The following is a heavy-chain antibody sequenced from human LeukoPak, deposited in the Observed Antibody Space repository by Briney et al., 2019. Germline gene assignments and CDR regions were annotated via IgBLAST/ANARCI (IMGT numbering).Heavy chain of an antibody. CDR1: GGSFSGYY. D-gene: IGHD3-10*01. CDR3: ARTLYGSGSRGPFDY. V-gene: IGHV4-34*01. CDR2: INHSGST. Sequence: SETLSLTCDVYGGSFSGYYWSWIRQPPGKGLEWIGEINHSGSTNYNPSLKSRVTMSVDTSKNQFSLKLSSVTAADTAVYYCARTLYGSGSRGPFDYWGQGTLVTVSS. J-gene: IGHJ4*02.